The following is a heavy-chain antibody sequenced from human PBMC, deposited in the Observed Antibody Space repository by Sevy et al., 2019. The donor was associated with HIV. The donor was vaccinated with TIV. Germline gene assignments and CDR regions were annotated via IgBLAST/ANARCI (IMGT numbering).Heavy chain of an antibody. V-gene: IGHV1-18*01. J-gene: IGHJ4*02. CDR1: GYTFTNYA. CDR3: VRGTTFYDFWTGGDY. Sequence: ASVKVSCKASGYTFTNYAISWVRQAPGQGLEWMGWISGFNGEPKNAEKFQGRFTMTTDTSTKTAYMDLRSLRSDDTAVYYCVRGTTFYDFWTGGDYWGQGTLVTVSS. D-gene: IGHD3-3*01. CDR2: ISGFNGEP.